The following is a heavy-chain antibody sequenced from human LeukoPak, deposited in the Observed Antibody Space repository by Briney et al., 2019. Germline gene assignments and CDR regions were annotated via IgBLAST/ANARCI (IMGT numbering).Heavy chain of an antibody. Sequence: GASVKVSCKASGGTFSSYAISWVRQAPGQGLEWMGGIIPIFGTANYAQKFQGRVTITADESTSTAYMELSSLRSEDTAVYYCARDKSGYSYGPATMRSDYWGQGTLVTVSS. CDR1: GGTFSSYA. CDR2: IIPIFGTA. D-gene: IGHD5-18*01. CDR3: ARDKSGYSYGPATMRSDY. J-gene: IGHJ4*02. V-gene: IGHV1-69*13.